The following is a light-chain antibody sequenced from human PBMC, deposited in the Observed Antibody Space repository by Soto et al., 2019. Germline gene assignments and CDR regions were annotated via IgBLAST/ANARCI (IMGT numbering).Light chain of an antibody. V-gene: IGKV3-20*01. CDR3: QLYGSSPPRYT. Sequence: EIGLTQSPGTRYLSPGERATLSCRASQSVSSNYLAWYQQKRGQAPRLLIYAASARATGIPDRFSGSGSGTDFTLTISRLEPEDFAVYFCQLYGSSPPRYTFGQGTKLEIK. CDR1: QSVSSNY. J-gene: IGKJ2*01. CDR2: AAS.